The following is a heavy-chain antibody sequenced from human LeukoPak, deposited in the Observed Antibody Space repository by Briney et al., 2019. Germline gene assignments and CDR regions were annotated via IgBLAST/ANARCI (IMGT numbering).Heavy chain of an antibody. Sequence: GGSLRLSCAASGFTVSSNYMSWVRQAPGKGLEWVSLIYSGGKTSYADSVKSRFTISRDNSSNTLYLQMNSLSAEDTAVYYCARDRVNWNDVGGLFDYWGQGTLVTVSS. D-gene: IGHD1-1*01. CDR1: GFTVSSNY. CDR3: ARDRVNWNDVGGLFDY. J-gene: IGHJ4*02. V-gene: IGHV3-53*01. CDR2: IYSGGKT.